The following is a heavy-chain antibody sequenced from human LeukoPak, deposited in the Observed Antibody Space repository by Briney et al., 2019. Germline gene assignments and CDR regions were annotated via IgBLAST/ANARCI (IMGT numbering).Heavy chain of an antibody. J-gene: IGHJ5*02. D-gene: IGHD3-3*01. CDR2: ISSSGSTI. CDR1: GFTFSDYY. V-gene: IGHV3-11*04. CDR3: AKDRGGRFLEWSRPYNWFDP. Sequence: PGGSLTLSCAASGFTFSDYYMSWIRQAPGKGLEWVSYISSSGSTIYYADSVKGRFTISSDNAKNSLYLQMNSLRAEDTAVYYCAKDRGGRFLEWSRPYNWFDPWGQGTLVTVSS.